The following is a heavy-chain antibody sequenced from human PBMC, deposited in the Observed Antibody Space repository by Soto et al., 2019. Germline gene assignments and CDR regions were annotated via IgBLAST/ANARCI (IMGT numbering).Heavy chain of an antibody. CDR1: GYTFTSYG. Sequence: ASVKVSCKASGYTFTSYGISWVRQAPGQGLEWMGWISAYNGNTNYAQKLQGRVTMTTDTSTSTAYMELRSLRSDDTAVYYCARVLCSGGSCYSKFDYWGQGTLVTVSS. D-gene: IGHD2-15*01. CDR3: ARVLCSGGSCYSKFDY. J-gene: IGHJ4*02. CDR2: ISAYNGNT. V-gene: IGHV1-18*01.